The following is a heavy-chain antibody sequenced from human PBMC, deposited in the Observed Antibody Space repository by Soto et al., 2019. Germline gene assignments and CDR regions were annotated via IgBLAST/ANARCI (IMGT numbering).Heavy chain of an antibody. D-gene: IGHD3-22*01. V-gene: IGHV1-69*06. Sequence: QVQLVQSGAEVKKPGSSVKVSCKASGGTFSSYVISWVRQAPGQGPEWMGGIIPMYGTVNYAQKFQDRVTIIADTSTSTAYMELSSLRAEDTAVYYCARDRDYSDCGGYWGQGTLVTVSS. CDR2: IIPMYGTV. CDR3: ARDRDYSDCGGY. CDR1: GGTFSSYV. J-gene: IGHJ4*02.